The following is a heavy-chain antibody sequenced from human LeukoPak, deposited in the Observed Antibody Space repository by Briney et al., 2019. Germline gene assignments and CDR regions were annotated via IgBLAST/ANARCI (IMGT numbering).Heavy chain of an antibody. CDR2: IRRKASGGAT. Sequence: GGSLRLSCIGSGFAFGDYDISWVRQAPGKGLDWVGFIRRKASGGATEYAASVKGRFTISRDDSKTTAYLQMNSLKAEDTAMYYCTRALASDYWGQGTLVTVSS. V-gene: IGHV3-49*04. CDR1: GFAFGDYD. CDR3: TRALASDY. J-gene: IGHJ4*02.